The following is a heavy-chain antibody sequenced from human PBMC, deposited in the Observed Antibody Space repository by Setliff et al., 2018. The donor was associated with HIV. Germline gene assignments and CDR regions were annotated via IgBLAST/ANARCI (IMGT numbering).Heavy chain of an antibody. CDR3: ARDQGPFGVDQKFYGMDV. Sequence: ASVKVSCKASGGTFGTYTITWVRQAPGHGLEWMGGIIPDFGIPNYAQKFQGRATITADESTSTVYMELSSLRSEDTAMYYCARDQGPFGVDQKFYGMDVWGQGTTVTVSS. CDR2: IIPDFGIP. CDR1: GGTFGTYT. V-gene: IGHV1-69*13. D-gene: IGHD3-3*01. J-gene: IGHJ6*02.